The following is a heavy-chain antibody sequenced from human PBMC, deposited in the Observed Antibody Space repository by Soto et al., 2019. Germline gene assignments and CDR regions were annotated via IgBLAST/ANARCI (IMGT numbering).Heavy chain of an antibody. CDR2: TYYRSKWNN. Sequence: SQTLSLTCAISGDSVSSNGAAWNWIRQSPSRGLQWLGRTYYRSKWNNDYAVSVKSRITINPDTSKNQFSLQLNSVTPEDTDVYYSVRGHAGTMHVWGQATMVTGS. CDR1: GDSVSSNGAA. D-gene: IGHD1-1*01. J-gene: IGHJ6*02. V-gene: IGHV6-1*01. CDR3: VRGHAGTMHV.